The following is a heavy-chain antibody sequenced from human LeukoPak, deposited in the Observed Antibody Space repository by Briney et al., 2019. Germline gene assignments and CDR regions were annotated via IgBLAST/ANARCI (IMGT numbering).Heavy chain of an antibody. Sequence: SETLSLTCTVSGVSITNYYWSWIRQPPGKGLEWIGYIYYSGSTNYNPSLKSRVTISVDTSKNQFSLKLSSVTAADTAVYYCARGHSSGWTLYYFDYWGQGTLVTVSS. CDR1: GVSITNYY. CDR2: IYYSGST. D-gene: IGHD6-19*01. CDR3: ARGHSSGWTLYYFDY. J-gene: IGHJ4*02. V-gene: IGHV4-59*08.